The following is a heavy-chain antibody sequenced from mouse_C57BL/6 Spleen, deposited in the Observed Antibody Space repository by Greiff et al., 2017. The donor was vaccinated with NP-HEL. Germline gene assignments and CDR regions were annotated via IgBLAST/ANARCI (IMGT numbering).Heavy chain of an antibody. D-gene: IGHD2-2*01. V-gene: IGHV1-52*01. CDR3: ARRGYGGAWFAY. CDR1: GYTFTSYW. J-gene: IGHJ3*01. CDR2: IDPSDSDT. Sequence: QVQLQQPGAELVRPGSSVKLSCKASGYTFTSYWMHWVKQRPIQGLEWIGNIDPSDSDTHYNQKFKDKATLTVDKSSSTAYMQLSSLTSEDSAVYYCARRGYGGAWFAYWGQGTLVTVSA.